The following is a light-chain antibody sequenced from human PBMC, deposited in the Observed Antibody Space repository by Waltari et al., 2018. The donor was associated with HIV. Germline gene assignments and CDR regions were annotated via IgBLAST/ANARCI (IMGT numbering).Light chain of an antibody. CDR3: QQSYSTPPYT. V-gene: IGKV1-39*01. CDR1: QSISDS. J-gene: IGKJ2*01. CDR2: AAS. Sequence: DIQMTQSPSSLSASVGDRVTITCRASQSISDSLNWYQQKAGRAPKVLIYAASRLESGVPSRFSGSGFGTDFTLTISSLQPEDFGTYYCQQSYSTPPYTFGQGTKLEI.